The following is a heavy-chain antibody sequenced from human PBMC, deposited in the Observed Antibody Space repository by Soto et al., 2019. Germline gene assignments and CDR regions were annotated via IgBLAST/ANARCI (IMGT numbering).Heavy chain of an antibody. CDR2: IYYSGST. V-gene: IGHV4-39*01. CDR1: GGSISSSSYY. D-gene: IGHD6-13*01. Sequence: PSETLSLTCTVSGGSISSSSYYWGLIRQPPGKGLEWIGSIYYSGSTYYNPSLKSRVTISVDTSKNQFSLKLSSVTAADTAVYYCARQREQQLVEGWGQGTLVTVSS. CDR3: ARQREQQLVEG. J-gene: IGHJ4*02.